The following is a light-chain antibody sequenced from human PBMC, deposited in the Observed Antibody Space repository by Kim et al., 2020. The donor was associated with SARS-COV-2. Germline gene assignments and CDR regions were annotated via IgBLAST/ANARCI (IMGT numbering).Light chain of an antibody. CDR1: QDIGND. CDR2: GAS. J-gene: IGKJ5*01. Sequence: ASVGDRVTITCRASQDIGNDLGWYQQSPGRAPKRLIYGASNLQSGVPSRFSGSGSETEFTLTINSLQPEDFATYFCLQHRTYPITFGQGTRLEVK. CDR3: LQHRTYPIT. V-gene: IGKV1-17*01.